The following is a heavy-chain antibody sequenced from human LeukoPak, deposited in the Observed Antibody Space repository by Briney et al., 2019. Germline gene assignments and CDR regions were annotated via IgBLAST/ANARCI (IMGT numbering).Heavy chain of an antibody. V-gene: IGHV4-34*01. Sequence: SETLSLTCAVYGGSFSSYYWSWIRQPPGKGLEWIGEINHSGSTNYNPSLKSRVSISVDTSKNLFSLELSSVTAADTAVYFCARGPGPNYDFWSGYNYWGQGTLVTVSS. CDR2: INHSGST. J-gene: IGHJ4*02. CDR1: GGSFSSYY. CDR3: ARGPGPNYDFWSGYNY. D-gene: IGHD3-3*01.